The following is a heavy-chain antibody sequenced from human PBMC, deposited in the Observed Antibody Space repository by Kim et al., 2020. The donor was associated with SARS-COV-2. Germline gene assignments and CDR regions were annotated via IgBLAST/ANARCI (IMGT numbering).Heavy chain of an antibody. CDR1: GYTLTELS. Sequence: ASVRVSCKVSGYTLTELSMHWVRQAPGKGLEWMGGFDPEDGETIYAQKFQGRVTMTEDTSTDTAYMELSSLRSEDTAVYYCATSTLAAADPFDYWGQGTLVTVSS. D-gene: IGHD6-13*01. CDR2: FDPEDGET. CDR3: ATSTLAAADPFDY. J-gene: IGHJ4*02. V-gene: IGHV1-24*01.